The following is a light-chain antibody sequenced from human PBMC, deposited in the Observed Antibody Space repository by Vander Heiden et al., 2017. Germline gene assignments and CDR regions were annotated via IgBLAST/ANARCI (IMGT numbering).Light chain of an antibody. CDR2: DAS. Sequence: EIVLTQSPDTLSLSPGERATLSCRASQGVSSYLAWYQQKPGQAPRLLIYDASNRATGIPARFSGSGSGTDFTLTISSLEPEDFAVYYCQQRSNWPPYTFGQGTKLEI. V-gene: IGKV3-11*01. J-gene: IGKJ2*01. CDR3: QQRSNWPPYT. CDR1: QGVSSY.